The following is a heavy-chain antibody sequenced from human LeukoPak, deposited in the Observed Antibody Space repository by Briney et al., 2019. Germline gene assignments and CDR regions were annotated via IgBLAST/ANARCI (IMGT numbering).Heavy chain of an antibody. Sequence: GGSLRLSCAASGFTFSRSAMSWVRQAPGKGLEWVSALSDSGGSTYYADSVKGRFTISRDNSKKTLYLQMNGLRAEDTAVYYCAKGPTIFGVVIIWDYYYGMDVWGQGTTVTVSS. V-gene: IGHV3-23*01. CDR3: AKGPTIFGVVIIWDYYYGMDV. CDR2: LSDSGGST. CDR1: GFTFSRSA. J-gene: IGHJ6*02. D-gene: IGHD3-3*01.